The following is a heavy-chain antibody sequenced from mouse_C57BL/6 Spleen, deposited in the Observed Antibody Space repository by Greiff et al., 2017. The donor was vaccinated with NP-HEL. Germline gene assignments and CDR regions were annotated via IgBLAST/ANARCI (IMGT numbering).Heavy chain of an antibody. CDR3: ARRGGSNYVLDY. CDR1: GYTFTSYG. Sequence: VQLQQSGAELARPGASVKLSCKASGYTFTSYGISWVKQRTGQGLEWIGEIYPRSGNTYYNEKFKGKATLAADKSSSTAYMELRSLTSEDSAVYFCARRGGSNYVLDYWGQGTTLTVSS. D-gene: IGHD2-5*01. CDR2: IYPRSGNT. J-gene: IGHJ2*01. V-gene: IGHV1-81*01.